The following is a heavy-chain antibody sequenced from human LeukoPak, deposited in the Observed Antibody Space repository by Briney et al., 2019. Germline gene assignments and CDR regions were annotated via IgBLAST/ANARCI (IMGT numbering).Heavy chain of an antibody. CDR1: GDSVSSNSAA. D-gene: IGHD3-10*01. Sequence: SQTLSLTCAISGDSVSSNSAAWNWIRQSPSRGLEWLGRTYYRSKWSNDYAVSVKSRITINPDTSKNQFSLQLNSVTPEDTAVYYCAREGSLWFGELLILDYWGQGTLVTVSS. CDR2: TYYRSKWSN. CDR3: AREGSLWFGELLILDY. J-gene: IGHJ4*02. V-gene: IGHV6-1*01.